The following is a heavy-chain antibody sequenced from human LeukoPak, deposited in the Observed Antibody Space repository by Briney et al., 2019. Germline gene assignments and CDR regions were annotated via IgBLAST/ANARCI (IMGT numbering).Heavy chain of an antibody. CDR1: GFTFSSYS. V-gene: IGHV3-21*01. D-gene: IGHD4-23*01. Sequence: PGGSLRLSCAASGFTFSSYSMNRVRQAPGKGLEWVSSISSSSSYIYYADSVKGRFTISRDNAKNSLYLQMNSLRAEDTAVYYCARGAVVTYYFDYWGQGTLVTVPS. CDR2: ISSSSSYI. J-gene: IGHJ4*02. CDR3: ARGAVVTYYFDY.